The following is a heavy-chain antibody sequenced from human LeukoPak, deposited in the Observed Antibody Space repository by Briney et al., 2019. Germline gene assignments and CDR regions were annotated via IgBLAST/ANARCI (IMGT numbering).Heavy chain of an antibody. CDR2: ISSSSSYI. CDR3: ARGYSGVSGAFDI. D-gene: IGHD5-12*01. Sequence: GGSLRLSCGASGFTFSTYGMHWVRQAPGKGLEWVSSISSSSSYIYYADSVKGRFTISRDNAKNSLYLQMNSLRAEDTAVYYCARGYSGVSGAFDIWGQGTMVTVSS. CDR1: GFTFSTYG. J-gene: IGHJ3*02. V-gene: IGHV3-21*01.